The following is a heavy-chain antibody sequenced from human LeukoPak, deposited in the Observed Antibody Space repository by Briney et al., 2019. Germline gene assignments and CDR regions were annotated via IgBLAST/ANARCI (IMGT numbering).Heavy chain of an antibody. CDR3: ARTVFGRYFDY. D-gene: IGHD3-10*01. Sequence: GGSLRLSCAASGFSFSTYAMSWVRHAPGKGLAWVSALSGSGDSTYYADSVKGRFTISRDNSKNTLYLQMNSLRAEDTAVYNCARTVFGRYFDYWGQGTLVTVSS. CDR2: LSGSGDST. CDR1: GFSFSTYA. J-gene: IGHJ4*02. V-gene: IGHV3-23*01.